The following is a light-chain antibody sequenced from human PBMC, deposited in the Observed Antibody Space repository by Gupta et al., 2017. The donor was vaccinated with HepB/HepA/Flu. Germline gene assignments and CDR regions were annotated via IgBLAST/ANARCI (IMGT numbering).Light chain of an antibody. V-gene: IGLV1-40*01. Sequence: QSVLTQPPPLSAAPGQTVTIFRTGSRSNIGADYTVHWYHQPPGTATKLLIFGNTNRPAGVPDRFAASKAGTSASLAIAGLQAEDEDDYCCESYDSSLTEVFGGGTKLTVL. CDR3: ESYDSSLTEV. CDR1: RSNIGADYT. J-gene: IGLJ3*02. CDR2: GNT.